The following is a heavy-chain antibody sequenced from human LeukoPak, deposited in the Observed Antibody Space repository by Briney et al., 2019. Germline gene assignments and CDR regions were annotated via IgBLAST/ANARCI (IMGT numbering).Heavy chain of an antibody. J-gene: IGHJ6*03. CDR2: ISAYNGNT. CDR1: GYTFTSYG. V-gene: IGHV1-18*01. Sequence: GASVKVSCKASGYTFTSYGITWVRQAPGQGLEWMGCISAYNGNTNYAQKLQGRVTMTTDRSTSTAYMELRSPRSDDTAVYYCARGPIIDIAIVPAADEYYYMDVWGKGTTVTVSS. CDR3: ARGPIIDIAIVPAADEYYYMDV. D-gene: IGHD2-2*01.